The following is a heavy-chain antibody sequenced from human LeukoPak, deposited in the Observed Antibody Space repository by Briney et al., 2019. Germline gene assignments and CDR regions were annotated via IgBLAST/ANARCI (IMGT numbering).Heavy chain of an antibody. Sequence: GGSLRLSCAASGFTFSSYAMHWVRQAPGKGLGWVAVISYDGSNKYYADSVKGRLTISRDNSKNTLYLQMNSLRAEDTAVYYCARGAVGYCSGGSCPPFDYWGQGTLVTVSS. D-gene: IGHD2-15*01. V-gene: IGHV3-30*04. CDR1: GFTFSSYA. CDR3: ARGAVGYCSGGSCPPFDY. CDR2: ISYDGSNK. J-gene: IGHJ4*02.